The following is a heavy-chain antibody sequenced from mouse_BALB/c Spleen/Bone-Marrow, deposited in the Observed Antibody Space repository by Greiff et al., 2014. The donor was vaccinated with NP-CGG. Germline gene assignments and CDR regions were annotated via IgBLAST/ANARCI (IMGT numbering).Heavy chain of an antibody. J-gene: IGHJ4*01. D-gene: IGHD2-2*01. CDR3: ARWLRRYYAMDY. V-gene: IGHV14-3*02. Sequence: VQLKQSGAELAKPGASVKLSCTASGFNIKDTYMHWVKQRPEQGQEWIGRIDPANGNTKYDPKFQGKATITADTSSNTAYLQLSSLTSEDTAVYYCARWLRRYYAMDYWGQGTSVTVSS. CDR2: IDPANGNT. CDR1: GFNIKDTY.